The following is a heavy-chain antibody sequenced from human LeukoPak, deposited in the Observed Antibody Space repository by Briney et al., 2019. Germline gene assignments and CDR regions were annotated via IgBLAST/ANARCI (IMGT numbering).Heavy chain of an antibody. Sequence: GSSVKVSCKASGGTFSSYAISWVRQAPGQGLEWMGGIIPIFGTANYAQKFQGRVTITTDESTSTAYMELSSLRSEDTAVYYCARDTFLAALGYFDYWGQGTLVTVSS. J-gene: IGHJ4*02. D-gene: IGHD6-6*01. CDR3: ARDTFLAALGYFDY. CDR1: GGTFSSYA. V-gene: IGHV1-69*05. CDR2: IIPIFGTA.